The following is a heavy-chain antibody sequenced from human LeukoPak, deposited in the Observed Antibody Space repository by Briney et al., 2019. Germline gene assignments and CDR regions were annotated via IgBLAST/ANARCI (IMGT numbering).Heavy chain of an antibody. J-gene: IGHJ6*02. D-gene: IGHD3-10*01. Sequence: GGSLRLSCTASGFTFGDYAMSWVRQAPGKGLEWVGFIRSKAYGGTTEYAASVKGRFTISRDDSKSIAYLQMNSLKTEDTAVYYCTRAPLDYGSGYVYDYYYYGMDVWGQGTTVTVSS. CDR1: GFTFGDYA. CDR2: IRSKAYGGTT. CDR3: TRAPLDYGSGYVYDYYYYGMDV. V-gene: IGHV3-49*04.